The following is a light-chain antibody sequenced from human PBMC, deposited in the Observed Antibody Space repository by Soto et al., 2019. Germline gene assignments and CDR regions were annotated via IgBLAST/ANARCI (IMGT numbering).Light chain of an antibody. CDR2: DVS. Sequence: QSALTQPRSVSGSPGQSVTISCTGNNTEVGGYNYVSWYQQHPGKVPKLMLYDVSKRPSGVPDRFSGSKSGNTASLTISGLQAEDEADYYCCSYAGRDTLYVFGSGTKVTVL. CDR3: CSYAGRDTLYV. V-gene: IGLV2-11*01. J-gene: IGLJ1*01. CDR1: NTEVGGYNY.